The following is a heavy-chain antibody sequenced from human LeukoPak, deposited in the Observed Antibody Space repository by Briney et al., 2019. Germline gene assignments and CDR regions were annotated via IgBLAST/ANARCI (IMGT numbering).Heavy chain of an antibody. CDR1: GGSFSGYY. CDR2: INHSGST. Sequence: PSETLSLTCAVYGGSFSGYYWSWIRQPPGKGLEWIGEINHSGSTNYNPSLNSRVTISVDTSKNQFSLKLSSVTAADTAVYYCARGGRGIQLWKYFDYWGQGTLVTVSS. D-gene: IGHD5-18*01. CDR3: ARGGRGIQLWKYFDY. V-gene: IGHV4-34*01. J-gene: IGHJ4*02.